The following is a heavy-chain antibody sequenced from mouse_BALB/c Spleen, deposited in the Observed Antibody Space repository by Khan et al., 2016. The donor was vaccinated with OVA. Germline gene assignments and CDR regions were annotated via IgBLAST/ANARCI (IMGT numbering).Heavy chain of an antibody. J-gene: IGHJ2*01. CDR3: ARDRIDY. CDR2: INPSSGYT. Sequence: QVQLQQSGAELANPGASVKMSCKASGYTFTSYWMHWVKQRPGQGLEWIGYINPSSGYTEYNQNFRDKATLTADKSSSTAYMQLSSLTSEDSAVYYCARDRIDYWGQVTTHTVSS. CDR1: GYTFTSYW. V-gene: IGHV1-7*01.